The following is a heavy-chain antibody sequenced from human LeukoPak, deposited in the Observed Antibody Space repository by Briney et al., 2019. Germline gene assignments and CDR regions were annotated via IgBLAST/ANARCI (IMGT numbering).Heavy chain of an antibody. CDR2: INHSGST. Sequence: PGGSLRLSCAASGFTVSSYAMSWVRQPPGKGLEWIGEINHSGSTNYNPSLKSRVTISVDTSKNQFSLKLSSVTAADTAVYYCARARDLGYSYGYVVDYWGQGTLVTVSS. CDR1: GFTVSSYA. V-gene: IGHV4-34*01. J-gene: IGHJ4*02. CDR3: ARARDLGYSYGYVVDY. D-gene: IGHD5-18*01.